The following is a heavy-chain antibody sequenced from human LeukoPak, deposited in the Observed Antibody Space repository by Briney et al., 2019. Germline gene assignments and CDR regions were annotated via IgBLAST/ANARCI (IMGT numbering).Heavy chain of an antibody. D-gene: IGHD3-16*01. V-gene: IGHV3-7*03. J-gene: IGHJ4*02. CDR3: AKDSPFGGY. Sequence: PGGSLRLSCAASGFTFSTYWMSWVRQAPGKGLEWVANIKQDGSDKNYVDSVKGRFTISRDNAKNSLYLQMNSLRVDDTAVYYSAKDSPFGGYWGQGTLVTVSS. CDR2: IKQDGSDK. CDR1: GFTFSTYW.